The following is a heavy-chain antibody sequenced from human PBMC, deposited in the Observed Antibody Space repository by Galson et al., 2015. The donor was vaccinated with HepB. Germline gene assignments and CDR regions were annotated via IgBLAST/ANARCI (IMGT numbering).Heavy chain of an antibody. V-gene: IGHV3-11*01. CDR2: ISTSGGTV. Sequence: SLRLSCAGSGYTFGDYYMSWIRQSPERGLEHISFISTSGGTVNYIDSVKGRFTISRDNTKNSLHLQMDSLTPDDTAVYYCTRDHYYGSAFWGRGTLVTVSS. J-gene: IGHJ4*02. CDR1: GYTFGDYY. CDR3: TRDHYYGSAF. D-gene: IGHD3-16*01.